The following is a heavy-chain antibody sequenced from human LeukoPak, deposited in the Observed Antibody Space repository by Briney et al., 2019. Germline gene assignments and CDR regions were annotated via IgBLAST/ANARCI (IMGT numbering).Heavy chain of an antibody. Sequence: PSETLSLTCTVSGGSISSSSYYWGWIRQPPGKGLEWIGSIYYSGSTYYNPSLKSRVTISVDTSKNQFSLKLSSVTAADTAVYYCASYYDSSGYSGTIDYWGQGTLVTVSS. J-gene: IGHJ4*02. CDR3: ASYYDSSGYSGTIDY. V-gene: IGHV4-39*07. CDR1: GGSISSSSYY. D-gene: IGHD3-22*01. CDR2: IYYSGST.